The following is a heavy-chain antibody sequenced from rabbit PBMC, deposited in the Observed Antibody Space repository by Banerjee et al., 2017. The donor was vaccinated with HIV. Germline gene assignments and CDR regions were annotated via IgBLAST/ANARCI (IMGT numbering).Heavy chain of an antibody. D-gene: IGHD2-1*01. CDR3: ARNYDL. CDR1: GIDFSSSYW. J-gene: IGHJ6*01. CDR2: IYTGSSGST. V-gene: IGHV1S45*01. Sequence: QEQLVESGGGLVTLGGSLKLTCKASGIDFSSSYWISWVRQAPGKGLEWIGCIYTGSSGSTYYASWAKGRFTISKTSSTTVTLQMTSLTAADTATYFCARNYDLWGQGTLVTVS.